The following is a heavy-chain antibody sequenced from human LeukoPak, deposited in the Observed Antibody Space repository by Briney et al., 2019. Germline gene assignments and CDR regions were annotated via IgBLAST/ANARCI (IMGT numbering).Heavy chain of an antibody. D-gene: IGHD3-22*01. J-gene: IGHJ3*02. CDR1: GDSISSGGYY. CDR2: IYHSGES. V-gene: IGHV4-31*03. CDR3: AMRNYYDSSGYYTGPFDI. Sequence: PSETLSLTCTASGDSISSGGYYCSWIRQPPGKGLEWIGYIYHSGESYFNPSLKSRVTMSVDKSKNQFSLNLTSVTAADTAVYYCAMRNYYDSSGYYTGPFDIWGQGTMVTVSS.